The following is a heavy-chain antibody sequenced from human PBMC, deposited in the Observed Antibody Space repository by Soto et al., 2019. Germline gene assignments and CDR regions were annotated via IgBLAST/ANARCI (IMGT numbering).Heavy chain of an antibody. D-gene: IGHD6-19*01. Sequence: QVELQESGPGLVKPSQTLSLTCTVSGGSISSGGYYWSWVRQHPGKGLEWIGYIYDSGSTYYNPSLKSRVTISVDTSKNQFSLKLTSVTAAATAVYYCASQATGWYPDYWGQGTLVTVSS. CDR1: GGSISSGGYY. CDR2: IYDSGST. V-gene: IGHV4-31*03. J-gene: IGHJ4*02. CDR3: ASQATGWYPDY.